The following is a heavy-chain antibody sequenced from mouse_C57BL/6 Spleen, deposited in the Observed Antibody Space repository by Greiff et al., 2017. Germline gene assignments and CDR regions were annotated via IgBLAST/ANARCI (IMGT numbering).Heavy chain of an antibody. Sequence: QVQLQQPGAELVRPGSSVKLSCKASGYTFTSYWMDWVKQRPGQGLEWIGNIYPSDSETHYNQKFKDKATLTVDKSSSTAYMQLSSLTSEDSAVYYCARWYTTAHAMDYWGQGTTVTVSS. V-gene: IGHV1-61*01. J-gene: IGHJ4*01. CDR3: ARWYTTAHAMDY. CDR1: GYTFTSYW. CDR2: IYPSDSET. D-gene: IGHD1-2*01.